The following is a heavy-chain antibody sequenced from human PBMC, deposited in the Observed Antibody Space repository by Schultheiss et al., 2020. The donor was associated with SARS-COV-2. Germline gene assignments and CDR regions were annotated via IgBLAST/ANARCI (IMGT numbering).Heavy chain of an antibody. CDR1: GFTFSSYS. CDR2: IWYDGSNK. CDR3: ARDTWRTTAMVIPDY. J-gene: IGHJ4*02. Sequence: GGSLRLSCAASGFTFSSYSMNWVRQAPGKGLEWVAVIWYDGSNKYYADSVKGRFTISRDNSKNTLYLQMNSLRAEDTAVYYCARDTWRTTAMVIPDYWGQGTLVTVSS. D-gene: IGHD5-18*01. V-gene: IGHV3-33*08.